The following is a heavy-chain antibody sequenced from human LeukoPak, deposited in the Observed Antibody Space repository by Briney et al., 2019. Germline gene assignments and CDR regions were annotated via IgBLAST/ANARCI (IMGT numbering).Heavy chain of an antibody. CDR3: ARGSVAGTAD. J-gene: IGHJ4*02. CDR2: INPNSGGT. D-gene: IGHD6-19*01. CDR1: GYTLNELS. Sequence: ASVKVSCKVSGYTLNELSMHWVRQAPGQGLEWMGWINPNSGGTNYAQKFQGRVTMTRDTSISTAYMELSRLRSDDTAVYYCARGSVAGTADWGQGTLVTVSS. V-gene: IGHV1-2*02.